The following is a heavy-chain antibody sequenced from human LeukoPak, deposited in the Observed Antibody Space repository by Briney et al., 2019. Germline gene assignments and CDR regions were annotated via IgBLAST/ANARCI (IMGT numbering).Heavy chain of an antibody. J-gene: IGHJ4*02. CDR2: IGSSGRTR. D-gene: IGHD6-19*01. V-gene: IGHV3-48*03. Sequence: GGSLRLSCAVSGFPFSFYEITWVRQAPGKGLEWVSNIGSSGRTRYYADSVKGRFSISRDNAKNSLYLQMNSLRVEDTGVYYCALLAVASGFDYWGQGALVTVSS. CDR3: ALLAVASGFDY. CDR1: GFPFSFYE.